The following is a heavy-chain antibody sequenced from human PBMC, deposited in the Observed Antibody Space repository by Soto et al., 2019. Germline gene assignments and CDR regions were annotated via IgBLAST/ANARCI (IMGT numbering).Heavy chain of an antibody. V-gene: IGHV3-30-3*01. D-gene: IGHD6-13*01. J-gene: IGHJ6*02. Sequence: GGSLRLSCAASGFTFSSYAMHWVRQAPGKGLEWVAVISYDGSNKYYADSVKGRFTISRDNSKNTLYLQMNSLRAEDTAVYYCARDKMGIAAAFDYYYGMDVWGQGTTVTVSS. CDR2: ISYDGSNK. CDR3: ARDKMGIAAAFDYYYGMDV. CDR1: GFTFSSYA.